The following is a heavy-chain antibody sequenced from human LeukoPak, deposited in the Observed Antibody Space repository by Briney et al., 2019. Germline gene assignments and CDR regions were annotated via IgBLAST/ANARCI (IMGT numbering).Heavy chain of an antibody. CDR1: GFTVSSNY. CDR2: IYSGGST. J-gene: IGHJ4*02. CDR3: ARGNPTLYSSSWFFDY. Sequence: PGGSLRLSCAASGFTVSSNYMSWVRQAPGKGLEWVSVIYSGGSTYYADSVKGRFTISRDNSKNTLYLQMNSLRAEDTAVYYCARGNPTLYSSSWFFDYWGQGTLVTVSS. D-gene: IGHD6-13*01. V-gene: IGHV3-53*01.